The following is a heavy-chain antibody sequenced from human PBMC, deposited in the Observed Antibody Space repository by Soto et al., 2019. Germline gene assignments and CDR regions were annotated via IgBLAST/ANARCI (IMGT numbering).Heavy chain of an antibody. D-gene: IGHD4-17*01. CDR1: GGSISSGDYY. J-gene: IGHJ4*02. CDR3: ARANPLSGDYDNYYFDY. Sequence: SETLSLTCTVSGGSISSGDYYWSWIRQPPGKGLEWIGYIYYSGSTYYNPSLKSRVTRSVDTSKNQFSLKLSYATAADTAVYSCARANPLSGDYDNYYFDYWGQGTLVTVSS. CDR2: IYYSGST. V-gene: IGHV4-30-4*01.